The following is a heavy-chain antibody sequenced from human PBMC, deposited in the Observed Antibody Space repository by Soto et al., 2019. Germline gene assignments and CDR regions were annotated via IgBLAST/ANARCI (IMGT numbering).Heavy chain of an antibody. Sequence: QVQLQQWGAGLLKPSETLSLTCAVYGGSFSGYYWSWIRQPPGKGLEWIGEINHSGSTNYNPSLKSRVTISVDTSKNQFSLKLSSVTAADTAVYYCARAGKKRGGYYMDVWGKGTTVTVSS. CDR3: ARAGKKRGGYYMDV. V-gene: IGHV4-34*01. J-gene: IGHJ6*03. CDR1: GGSFSGYY. CDR2: INHSGST. D-gene: IGHD3-16*01.